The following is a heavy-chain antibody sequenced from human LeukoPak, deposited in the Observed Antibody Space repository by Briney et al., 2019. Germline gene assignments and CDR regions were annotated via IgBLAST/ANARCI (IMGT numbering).Heavy chain of an antibody. CDR3: ARVGYYDSSGSDAFDI. V-gene: IGHV4-4*07. CDR2: IYTSGST. J-gene: IGHJ3*02. D-gene: IGHD3-22*01. Sequence: SETLSLTCTVSGGSISSYYWSWIRQPAGKGLEWIGRIYTSGSTNYNPSLKSRVTMSVDTSKNQFSLKLSSVTAADTAVYYCARVGYYDSSGSDAFDIWGQGTMVTVSS. CDR1: GGSISSYY.